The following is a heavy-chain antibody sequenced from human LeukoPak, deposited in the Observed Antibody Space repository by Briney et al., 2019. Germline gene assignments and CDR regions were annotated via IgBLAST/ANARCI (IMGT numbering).Heavy chain of an antibody. CDR2: MNPNSGNT. J-gene: IGHJ6*02. V-gene: IGHV1-8*01. D-gene: IGHD6-19*01. CDR1: GYTFTSYD. CDR3: ARGDFIAVAGTDYYHGMDV. Sequence: ASVKVSCKASGYTFTSYDINWVRQATGQGLEWMGWMNPNSGNTGYAQKFQGRVTMTRNTSISTAYMELSSLRSEDTAVYYCARGDFIAVAGTDYYHGMDVWGQGTTVTVSS.